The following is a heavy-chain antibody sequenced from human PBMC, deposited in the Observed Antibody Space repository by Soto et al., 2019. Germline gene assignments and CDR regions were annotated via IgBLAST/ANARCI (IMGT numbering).Heavy chain of an antibody. J-gene: IGHJ3*02. CDR3: ARSLPDYDSSDDAFDT. V-gene: IGHV3-21*01. CDR2: ISSSSSYI. CDR1: GFTFSSCS. D-gene: IGHD3-22*01. Sequence: GGSLRLSCAASGFTFSSCSMNWVRQAPGKGLGWVSSISSSSSYIYYEDSVKGRFTISRDNAKNSLYLQMNSLRAEDTAVYYCARSLPDYDSSDDAFDTWGQGTMVTVS.